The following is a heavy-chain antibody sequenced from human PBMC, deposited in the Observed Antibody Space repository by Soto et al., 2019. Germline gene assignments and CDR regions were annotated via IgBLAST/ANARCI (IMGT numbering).Heavy chain of an antibody. CDR2: IYPGDSDT. J-gene: IGHJ5*02. CDR1: GYSFTSYW. Sequence: PGESLKISCKGSGYSFTSYWIGRVRQMPGKGLEWMGIIYPGDSDTRYSPSFQGQVTISADKSISTAYLQWSSLKAPDTAMYYCARGFWSAEIGGWFDPWGQGTLVTVSS. V-gene: IGHV5-51*01. CDR3: ARGFWSAEIGGWFDP. D-gene: IGHD3-3*01.